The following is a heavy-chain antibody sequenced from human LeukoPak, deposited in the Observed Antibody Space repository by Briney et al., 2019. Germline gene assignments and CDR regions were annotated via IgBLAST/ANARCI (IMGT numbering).Heavy chain of an antibody. CDR2: IYYGGST. V-gene: IGHV4-39*01. CDR3: ARRTYYGDFDY. Sequence: SETLSLTCTVSGGSVSSSTYYWGWIRQPPGKGLEWIGSIYYGGSTYYNPSLNSRVTVSVDTSKSQFSLKLSSVSAADTAVYYCARRTYYGDFDYWGQGTLVTVSS. J-gene: IGHJ4*02. CDR1: GGSVSSSTYY. D-gene: IGHD4-17*01.